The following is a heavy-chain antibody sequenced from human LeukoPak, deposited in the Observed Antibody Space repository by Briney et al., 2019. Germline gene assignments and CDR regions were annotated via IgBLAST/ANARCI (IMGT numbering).Heavy chain of an antibody. Sequence: IHAGNGNTKYSEKFQGRVTITADESTSTAYMELSSLRSEDTAVYYCAREDGAAAGTSLFDYWGQGTLVTVSS. J-gene: IGHJ4*02. CDR2: IHAGNGNT. CDR3: AREDGAAAGTSLFDY. D-gene: IGHD6-13*01. V-gene: IGHV1-3*01.